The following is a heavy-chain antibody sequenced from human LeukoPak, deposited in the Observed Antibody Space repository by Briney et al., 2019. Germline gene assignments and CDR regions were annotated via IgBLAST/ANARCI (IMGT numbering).Heavy chain of an antibody. V-gene: IGHV1-46*01. D-gene: IGHD3-16*02. J-gene: IGHJ5*02. Sequence: ASVKVSFKASGYTFTSYYMHWVRQAPGQGLEWMGIINPSGGSTSYAQKFQGRVTMTRDTSTSTVYMELSSLRSEDTAVYYCARAQFMITFGGVISPNWFDPWGQGTLVTVSS. CDR1: GYTFTSYY. CDR3: ARAQFMITFGGVISPNWFDP. CDR2: INPSGGST.